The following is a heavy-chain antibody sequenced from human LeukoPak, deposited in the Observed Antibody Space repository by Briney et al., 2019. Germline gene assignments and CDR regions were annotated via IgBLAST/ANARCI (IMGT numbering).Heavy chain of an antibody. Sequence: PSQTLSLTCTVSGGSISSGGYYWSWIRQHPGKGLEWIGYIYYSGGTYYNPSLKSRVTISVDTSKNQFSLKLSSVTAADTAVYYCASSMVRGVITYTIFDYWGQGTLVTVSS. D-gene: IGHD3-10*01. J-gene: IGHJ4*02. CDR3: ASSMVRGVITYTIFDY. CDR2: IYYSGGT. CDR1: GGSISSGGYY. V-gene: IGHV4-31*03.